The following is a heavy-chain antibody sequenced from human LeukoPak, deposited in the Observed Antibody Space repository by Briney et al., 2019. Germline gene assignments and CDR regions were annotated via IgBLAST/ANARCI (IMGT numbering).Heavy chain of an antibody. J-gene: IGHJ4*02. Sequence: PGGSLRLSCAASGFTFSNYWMSWVRQAPGKGLERVANIKQDGSEKYYVDSVRGRFTISRDNAKNSLYLQMNSLRAEDTAVYYCAKHCSGGSCYSSPFDYWGQGTLVTVSS. CDR1: GFTFSNYW. V-gene: IGHV3-7*01. CDR3: AKHCSGGSCYSSPFDY. CDR2: IKQDGSEK. D-gene: IGHD2-15*01.